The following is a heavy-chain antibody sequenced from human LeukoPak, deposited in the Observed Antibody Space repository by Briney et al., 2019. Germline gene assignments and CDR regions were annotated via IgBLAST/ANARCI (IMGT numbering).Heavy chain of an antibody. CDR1: GHSISGYY. V-gene: IGHV4-4*07. CDR3: AREGKNWYGYWHY. Sequence: SETLSLTCTVIGHSISGYYWNWIRQPAGKGLEWIGRVFTSGGTNNNPSLQSRVTISVDTSKSQFSLKLRSVTAADTAVYYCAREGKNWYGYWHYWGQGTLVTVSS. D-gene: IGHD1-1*01. CDR2: VFTSGGT. J-gene: IGHJ4*02.